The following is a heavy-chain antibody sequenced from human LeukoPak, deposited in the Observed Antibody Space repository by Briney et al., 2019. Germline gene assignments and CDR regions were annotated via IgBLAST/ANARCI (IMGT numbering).Heavy chain of an antibody. D-gene: IGHD6-19*01. Sequence: PGGSLRLSCVSYGFNFGNHGMHWVRQAPGKGLHWVGVISQDGNSKYYGDSVKGRFTISRDNSRNTLYLQMNSLRGEDTAVYYCARDKQWLVYGLDVWGQGTTVTVSS. CDR3: ARDKQWLVYGLDV. CDR2: ISQDGNSK. CDR1: GFNFGNHG. J-gene: IGHJ6*02. V-gene: IGHV3-30*03.